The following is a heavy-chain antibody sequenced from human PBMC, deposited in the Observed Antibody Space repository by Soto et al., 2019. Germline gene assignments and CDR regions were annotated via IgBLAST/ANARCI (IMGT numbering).Heavy chain of an antibody. CDR1: GFTFSSYA. V-gene: IGHV3-64D*08. CDR3: VKDDYVWGSYRPFDY. CDR2: ISSNGGST. J-gene: IGHJ4*02. Sequence: GGSLRLSCSASGFTFSSYAMHWVRQAPGKGLEYVSAISSNGGSTYYADSVKGRFTISRDNSKNTLYLQMSSLRAEDTAVYYCVKDDYVWGSYRPFDYWGQGTLVTVSS. D-gene: IGHD3-16*02.